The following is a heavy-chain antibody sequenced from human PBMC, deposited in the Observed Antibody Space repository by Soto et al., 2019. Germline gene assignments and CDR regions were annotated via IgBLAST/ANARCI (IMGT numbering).Heavy chain of an antibody. D-gene: IGHD3-3*01. CDR1: GGSISSYY. V-gene: IGHV4-59*08. CDR3: ARHRVHDFWSGYLHPFDY. J-gene: IGHJ4*02. CDR2: IYYSGST. Sequence: SETLSLTCTVSGGSISSYYLSWIRQPPGKGLEWIGYIYYSGSTNYNPSLKSRVTISVDTSKNQFSLKLSSVTAADTAVYYCARHRVHDFWSGYLHPFDYWGQGTLVTVSS.